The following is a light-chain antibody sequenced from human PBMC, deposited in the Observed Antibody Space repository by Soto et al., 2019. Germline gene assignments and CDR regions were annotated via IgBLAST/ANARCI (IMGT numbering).Light chain of an antibody. Sequence: DVQMTQFPSSLSASVGDRVTITCRASQNIGTYVNWYQHKPGKAPKLLLYAASTLQSAVPSRFSGRGSGTDLTLTISRLQSEDLATYYCQQSYSTTSITFGRGTLLEI. CDR2: AAS. V-gene: IGKV1-39*01. CDR3: QQSYSTTSIT. J-gene: IGKJ5*01. CDR1: QNIGTY.